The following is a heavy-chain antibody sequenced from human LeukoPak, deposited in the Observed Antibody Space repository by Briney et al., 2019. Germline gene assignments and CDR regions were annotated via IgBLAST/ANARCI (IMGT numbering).Heavy chain of an antibody. D-gene: IGHD3-10*01. CDR1: GGSFSGYY. CDR2: INHSGST. V-gene: IGHV4-34*01. CDR3: ARDHGSGSYYTDWFDP. J-gene: IGHJ5*02. Sequence: SETLSLTCAVYGGSFSGYYWSWIRQPPGKGLEWIGEINHSGSTNYNPSLKSRVTISVDTSKNQFSLKLSSVTAADTAVYYCARDHGSGSYYTDWFDPWGQGTLVTVSS.